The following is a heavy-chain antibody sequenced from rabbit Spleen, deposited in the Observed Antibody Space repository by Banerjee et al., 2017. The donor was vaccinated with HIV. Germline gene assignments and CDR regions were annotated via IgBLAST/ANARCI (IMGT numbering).Heavy chain of an antibody. CDR3: ATRNYENVVYAYDL. J-gene: IGHJ4*01. CDR2: IDAASSDNT. D-gene: IGHD6-1*01. Sequence: QEQLEESGGDLVKPGTSLTLTCKASGIDFSSNYWMCWVRQAPAKGLESIACIDAASSDNTYYTNWAKGRFTISKSTSLNTVTLQMTSLTAADTATYFCATRNYENVVYAYDLWGQGTLVTVS. CDR1: GIDFSSNYW. V-gene: IGHV1S45*01.